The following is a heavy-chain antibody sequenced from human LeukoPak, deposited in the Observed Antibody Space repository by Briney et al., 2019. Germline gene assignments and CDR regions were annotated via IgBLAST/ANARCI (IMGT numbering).Heavy chain of an antibody. CDR3: AGTMIAAAGIPYFDY. V-gene: IGHV4-39*01. CDR1: GGSISSSSYY. D-gene: IGHD6-13*01. J-gene: IGHJ4*02. Sequence: SETLSLTCTVSGGSISSSSYYWGWIRQPPGKGLEWIGSIYYSGSTYYNPSLESRVTISVDTSKNQFSLKLSSVTAADTAVYYCAGTMIAAAGIPYFDYWGQGTLVTVSS. CDR2: IYYSGST.